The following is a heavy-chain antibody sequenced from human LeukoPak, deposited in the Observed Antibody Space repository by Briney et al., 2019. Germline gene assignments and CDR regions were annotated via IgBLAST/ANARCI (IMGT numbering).Heavy chain of an antibody. J-gene: IGHJ5*02. CDR1: GGTFSSYA. CDR3: ARGGYYDSSGYGGT. V-gene: IGHV1-69*04. D-gene: IGHD3-22*01. Sequence: SVMVSCKASGGTFSSYAISWVRQAPGQGLEWMGRIIPILGIANYAQKFQGRVTITADKSTSTAYMELSSLRSEDTAVYYCARGGYYDSSGYGGTWGQGTLVTVSS. CDR2: IIPILGIA.